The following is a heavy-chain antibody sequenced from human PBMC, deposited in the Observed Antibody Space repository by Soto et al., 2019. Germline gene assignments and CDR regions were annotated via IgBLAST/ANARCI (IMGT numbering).Heavy chain of an antibody. Sequence: QVQLVQSGAEVKKPGASVKVSCKASGYTFTGYYMHWVRQAPGQGLEWMGWINPNSGGTNYAQKFQGRVTMTRDTSISTAYMELSRLRSDATAVYYCARVSGSGYDLGWYFDYWGQGTLVTVSS. D-gene: IGHD5-12*01. CDR1: GYTFTGYY. CDR3: ARVSGSGYDLGWYFDY. V-gene: IGHV1-2*02. J-gene: IGHJ4*02. CDR2: INPNSGGT.